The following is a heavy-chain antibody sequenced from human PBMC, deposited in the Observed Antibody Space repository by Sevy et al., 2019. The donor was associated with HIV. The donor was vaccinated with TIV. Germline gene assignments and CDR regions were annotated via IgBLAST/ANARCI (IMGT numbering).Heavy chain of an antibody. J-gene: IGHJ5*02. D-gene: IGHD3-22*01. CDR3: ARDLMYYYDSSGYWGAYNWFDP. CDR1: GYTFTSYG. CDR2: ISAYNGNT. V-gene: IGHV1-18*01. Sequence: ASVKVSCKASGYTFTSYGISWVRQAPGQGLEWMGWISAYNGNTNYAQKLQGRVTMTTDTSTSTAYMELRSLRFDDTAVYYCARDLMYYYDSSGYWGAYNWFDPWGQGTLVTVSS.